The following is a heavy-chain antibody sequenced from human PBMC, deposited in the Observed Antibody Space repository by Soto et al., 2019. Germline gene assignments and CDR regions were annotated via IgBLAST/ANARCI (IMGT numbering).Heavy chain of an antibody. Sequence: GSLRLSCAASGFTFSSYAMHWVRQAPGKGLEWVAVISYDGSNRYYADSVKGRFTISRDNSKNTLYLQMNSLRAEDTAVYYCAKGDYDFWSGYYLDAFDIWGQGTMVTVSS. D-gene: IGHD3-3*01. CDR3: AKGDYDFWSGYYLDAFDI. CDR2: ISYDGSNR. CDR1: GFTFSSYA. J-gene: IGHJ3*02. V-gene: IGHV3-30-3*01.